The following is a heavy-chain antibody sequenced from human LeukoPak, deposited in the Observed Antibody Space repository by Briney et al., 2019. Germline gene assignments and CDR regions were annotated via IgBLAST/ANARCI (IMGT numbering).Heavy chain of an antibody. CDR2: ISHSGATT. V-gene: IGHV3-23*01. D-gene: IGHD6-19*01. J-gene: IGHJ3*02. Sequence: GGSLRLSYAASGFTFSSYAMNWVRQAPGKGLEWVSAISHSGATTYYADSVKGRFTISRDNATNSLYLQMSSLRAEDTAVYYCARDGVAVARFDIWGQGTMVTVSS. CDR3: ARDGVAVARFDI. CDR1: GFTFSSYA.